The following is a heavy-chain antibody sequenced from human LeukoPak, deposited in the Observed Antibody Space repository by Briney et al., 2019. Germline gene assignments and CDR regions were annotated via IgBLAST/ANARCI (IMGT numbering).Heavy chain of an antibody. D-gene: IGHD1-26*01. J-gene: IGHJ4*02. V-gene: IGHV3-30*03. CDR2: ISYDGSNK. CDR1: GFTFSSYG. Sequence: PGGSLRLSCAASGFTFSSYGMHWVRQAPGKGLEWVAVISYDGSNKYYADSVKGRFTISRDNYKKTLYLQMDSLRTEDTAVYYCARVWETQYYFDHWGQGTLVTVSS. CDR3: ARVWETQYYFDH.